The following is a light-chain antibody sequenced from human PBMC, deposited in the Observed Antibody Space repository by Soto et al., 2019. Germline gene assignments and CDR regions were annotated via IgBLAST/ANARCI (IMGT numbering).Light chain of an antibody. CDR1: QGVTSN. CDR3: QQYYNWPPYT. V-gene: IGKV3-15*01. CDR2: GAS. J-gene: IGKJ2*01. Sequence: EIVMTQSPATLSVSPGERATLSCRASQGVTSNLAWYQQKPGQAPRLLIYGASTRATGIPTRFTGSGSGTEFTLTIDSLQSEDFAVYYCQQYYNWPPYTFGQGTKVDIK.